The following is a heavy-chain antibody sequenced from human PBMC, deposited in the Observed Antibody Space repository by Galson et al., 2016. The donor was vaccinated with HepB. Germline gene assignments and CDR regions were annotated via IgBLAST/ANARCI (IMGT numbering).Heavy chain of an antibody. CDR2: IIPIFGTA. V-gene: IGHV1-69*13. J-gene: IGHJ4*02. CDR3: ARSIADGFNWLYFDC. Sequence: SVKVSCKASGGTFSSYTISWVRHVPGQGLEWMGGIIPIFGTANYAQKFQGRVTITADESSTTVYMELSSLRSEDTAVYFCARSIADGFNWLYFDCWGQGTLVTVSS. CDR1: GGTFSSYT. D-gene: IGHD3-9*01.